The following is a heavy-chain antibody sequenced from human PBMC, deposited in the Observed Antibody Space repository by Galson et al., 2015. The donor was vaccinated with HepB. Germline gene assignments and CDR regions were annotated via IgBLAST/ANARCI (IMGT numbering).Heavy chain of an antibody. V-gene: IGHV3-30*18. J-gene: IGHJ6*03. CDR1: GFTFRSYG. Sequence: SLRLSCAASGFTFRSYGMHWVRQAPGKGLEWVAVISYDGSNKYYADSVKGRFTISRDNSKNTLYPQMNSLRAEDTAVYYCAKDSDTAVGHYCYYMDVWGRGTTVTVSS. D-gene: IGHD5-18*01. CDR3: AKDSDTAVGHYCYYMDV. CDR2: ISYDGSNK.